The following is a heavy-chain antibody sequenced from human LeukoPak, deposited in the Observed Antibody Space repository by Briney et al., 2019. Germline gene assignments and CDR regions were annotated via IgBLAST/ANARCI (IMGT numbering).Heavy chain of an antibody. Sequence: GGSLRLSCSASGFTFTSHVMHWVRQAPGKGLQYVSGISMNVQTTYYAGSVKGRFTISRDSSKNTVYLQMNSLTAEDTSVYYCVREGLERRTNFDYWGQGTLVSVSS. CDR1: GFTFTSHV. J-gene: IGHJ4*02. CDR3: VREGLERRTNFDY. D-gene: IGHD1-1*01. CDR2: ISMNVQTT. V-gene: IGHV3-64D*06.